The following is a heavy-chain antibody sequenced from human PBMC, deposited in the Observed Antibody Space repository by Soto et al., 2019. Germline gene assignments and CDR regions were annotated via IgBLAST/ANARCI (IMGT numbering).Heavy chain of an antibody. D-gene: IGHD2-21*01. CDR2: ISYDGSNK. CDR1: GFTFSSYG. V-gene: IGHV3-30*18. J-gene: IGHJ4*02. CDR3: AKLVDKSVDDY. Sequence: GGSLRLSCAASGFTFSSYGMHWVRQAPGKGLEWVAVISYDGSNKYYADSVKGRLTISRDNSKNTLYLQMNSLRAEDTAVYFCAKLVDKSVDDYWGQGTLVTVSS.